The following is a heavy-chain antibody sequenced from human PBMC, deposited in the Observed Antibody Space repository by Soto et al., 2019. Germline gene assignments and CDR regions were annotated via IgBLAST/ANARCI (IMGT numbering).Heavy chain of an antibody. CDR3: AREFYYDSSGYSNWFDP. Sequence: ASVKVSCKTSGYSFTGYYIQWVRQAPGQGLEWMGWINPNSGATNYAQKFQGRVTMTGDTSISTAYMELKRLRSDDTAVYYCAREFYYDSSGYSNWFDPWGQGTLVTVPQ. D-gene: IGHD3-22*01. V-gene: IGHV1-2*02. J-gene: IGHJ5*02. CDR1: GYSFTGYY. CDR2: INPNSGAT.